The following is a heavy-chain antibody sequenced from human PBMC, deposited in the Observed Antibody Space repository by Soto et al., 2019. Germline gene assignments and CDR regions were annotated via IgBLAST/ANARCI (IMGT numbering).Heavy chain of an antibody. J-gene: IGHJ6*02. CDR2: INPNSGGT. CDR1: GYTFTGYY. CDR3: ARIPRVRDYYYYYGMDV. D-gene: IGHD2-2*02. Sequence: ASVKVSCKASGYTFTGYYMHWVRQAPGQGLEWMGWINPNSGGTNYAQKFQGRVTMTRDTSISTAYMELSRLRSDDTAVYYCARIPRVRDYYYYYGMDVWGQGTTVTVSS. V-gene: IGHV1-2*02.